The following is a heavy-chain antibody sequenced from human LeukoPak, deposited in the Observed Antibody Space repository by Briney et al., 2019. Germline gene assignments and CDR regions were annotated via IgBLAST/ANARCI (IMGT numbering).Heavy chain of an antibody. CDR2: IYYSGST. Sequence: PSETLSLTCAVSGGSISSGGYSWSWIRQPPGKGLEWIGYIYYSGSTNYNPSLKSRVTISVETSKNQFSLKLSSVTAADTAVYYCARDRGNYYGSGSYYDWFDPWGQGTLVTVSS. V-gene: IGHV4-61*08. J-gene: IGHJ5*02. D-gene: IGHD3-10*01. CDR1: GGSISSGGYS. CDR3: ARDRGNYYGSGSYYDWFDP.